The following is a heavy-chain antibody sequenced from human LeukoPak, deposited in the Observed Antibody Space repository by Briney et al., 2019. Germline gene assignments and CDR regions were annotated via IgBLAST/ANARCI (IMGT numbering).Heavy chain of an antibody. J-gene: IGHJ4*02. CDR1: GFTFSSYA. CDR3: AKEGTYFYESVGYYPIDF. D-gene: IGHD3-22*01. V-gene: IGHV3-23*01. Sequence: GGSLRLSCAASGFTFSSYAMSWVRQAPGKGLEWVSAISGSGGSTYYADSVKGRFTISRGNSKNTLYLQMNSLRAEDTAVYYCAKEGTYFYESVGYYPIDFWGQGTLVTVSS. CDR2: ISGSGGST.